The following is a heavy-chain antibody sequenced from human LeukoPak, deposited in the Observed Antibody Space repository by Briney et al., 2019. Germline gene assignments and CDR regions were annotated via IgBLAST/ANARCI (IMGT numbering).Heavy chain of an antibody. Sequence: SETLSLTCAVSNGPIKSYYWSWIRQSPGKGLEWIGYIYHSGSTNYNPSLESRATVSVDTSKNQFSLKLSSVTAADTAVYYCARQLWPWGQGTLVTVSS. D-gene: IGHD5-18*01. J-gene: IGHJ5*02. V-gene: IGHV4-59*08. CDR3: ARQLWP. CDR2: IYHSGST. CDR1: NGPIKSYY.